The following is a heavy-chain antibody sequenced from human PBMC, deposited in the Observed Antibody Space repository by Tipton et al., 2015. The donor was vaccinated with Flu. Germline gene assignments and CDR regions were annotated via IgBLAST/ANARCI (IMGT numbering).Heavy chain of an antibody. Sequence: SLRLSCATSGFTFSDSEMNWVRQAPGQGLEWISYINESGRSKKYADSVRGRFTISRDNARNALYLQMNRLRVEDTAVYYCAKDFDGWSLLWGQGTLVTVSS. CDR3: AKDFDGWSLL. CDR1: GFTFSDSE. D-gene: IGHD6-19*01. V-gene: IGHV3-48*03. J-gene: IGHJ4*02. CDR2: INESGRSK.